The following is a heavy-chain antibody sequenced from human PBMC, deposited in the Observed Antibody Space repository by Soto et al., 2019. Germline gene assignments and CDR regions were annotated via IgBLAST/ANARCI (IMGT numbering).Heavy chain of an antibody. J-gene: IGHJ4*02. CDR1: GFTFSDHY. D-gene: IGHD1-26*01. V-gene: IGHV3-72*01. CDR3: ARFSGSYTRGLDY. Sequence: EVQLVESGGGLVQPGGSLRLSCAASGFTFSDHYMDWVRQAPGKGLEWVGRSRNKANSYSTEYAASVKGRLTISRDESKNLLYLQMNSLKTEDTAVYYCARFSGSYTRGLDYWGQGTLVTVSS. CDR2: SRNKANSYST.